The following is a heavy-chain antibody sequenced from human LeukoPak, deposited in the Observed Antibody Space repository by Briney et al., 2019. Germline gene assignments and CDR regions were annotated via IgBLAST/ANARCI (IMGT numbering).Heavy chain of an antibody. Sequence: GGSLRLSCAASGFTFSSYAMSWVRQAPGKGLEWVSAISGSGGSTYHADSVKGRFTISRDNSKNTLYLQMNSLRAEDTAVYYWAKYVRGVSPLDYWGQGTLVTVSS. CDR3: AKYVRGVSPLDY. CDR2: ISGSGGST. J-gene: IGHJ4*02. V-gene: IGHV3-23*01. CDR1: GFTFSSYA. D-gene: IGHD3-10*02.